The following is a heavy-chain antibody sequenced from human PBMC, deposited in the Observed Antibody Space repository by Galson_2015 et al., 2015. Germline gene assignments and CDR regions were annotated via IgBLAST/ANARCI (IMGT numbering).Heavy chain of an antibody. J-gene: IGHJ4*02. Sequence: SLRLSCAASGLTFNSYWMSWVRQAPGKGLEWVANIKQDGSERYYVDSVKGRFTISRDNAENSLYLQMNSLRAEDAAVYYCARATWIDYWGQGTLVTVSS. CDR1: GLTFNSYW. D-gene: IGHD2/OR15-2a*01. CDR3: ARATWIDY. CDR2: IKQDGSER. V-gene: IGHV3-7*01.